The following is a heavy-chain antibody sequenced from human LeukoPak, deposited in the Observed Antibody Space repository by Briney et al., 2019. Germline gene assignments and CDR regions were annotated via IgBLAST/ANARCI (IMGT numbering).Heavy chain of an antibody. CDR1: GFTFSSYS. CDR2: ISSSSSYI. J-gene: IGHJ4*02. D-gene: IGHD6-13*01. CDR3: AGDAAADFDY. Sequence: PGGSLRLSCAASGFTFSSYSMNWVRQAPGKGLEWVSSISSSSSYIYYADSVKGRFTISRDNAKNSLHLQMNSLRAEDTAVYYCAGDAAADFDYWGQGTLVTVSS. V-gene: IGHV3-21*01.